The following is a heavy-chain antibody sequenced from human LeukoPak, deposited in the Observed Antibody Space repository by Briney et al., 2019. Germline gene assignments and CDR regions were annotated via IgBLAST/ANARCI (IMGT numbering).Heavy chain of an antibody. J-gene: IGHJ4*02. CDR2: IRYDGSNE. CDR1: GFTFSSYG. CDR3: AKDPGNYYGSGSYWNDY. V-gene: IGHV3-30*02. Sequence: GGSLRLSCAASGFTFSSYGMHWVRQAPGKGLEWVAFIRYDGSNEYYADSVKGRFTISRDNSKNTLYLQMNSLRAEDTAVYYCAKDPGNYYGSGSYWNDYWGQGTLVTVSS. D-gene: IGHD3-10*01.